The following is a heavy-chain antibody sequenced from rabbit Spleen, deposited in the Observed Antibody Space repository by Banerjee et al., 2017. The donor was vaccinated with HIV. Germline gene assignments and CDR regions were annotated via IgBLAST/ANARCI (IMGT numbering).Heavy chain of an antibody. V-gene: IGHV1S7*01. CDR2: IDPVFGNT. J-gene: IGHJ2*01. CDR3: ARNYVNAFDP. CDR1: GFDFSSYY. Sequence: QLVESGGGLVQPGGSLKLSCKVSGFDFSSYYMTWVRQAPGKGLEWTGYIDPVFGNTYYASWVNGRFTISSDNAQNTVDLQMNSLTAADTATYFCARNYVNAFDPWGPGTLVTVS. D-gene: IGHD1-1*01.